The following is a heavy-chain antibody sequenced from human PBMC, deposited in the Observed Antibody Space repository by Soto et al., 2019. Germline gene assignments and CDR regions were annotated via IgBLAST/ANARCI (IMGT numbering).Heavy chain of an antibody. D-gene: IGHD4-17*01. CDR3: ASEYGDYAHDY. CDR1: GGSISSSSYY. Sequence: QLQLQESGPGLVKPSETLSLTCTVSGGSISSSSYYWGWIRQPPGKGLEWIGSIYYSGSTYYNPYLKSRVTISVDTSKNQFSLKLSSVTAADTAVYYCASEYGDYAHDYWGQGTLVTVSS. J-gene: IGHJ4*02. V-gene: IGHV4-39*01. CDR2: IYYSGST.